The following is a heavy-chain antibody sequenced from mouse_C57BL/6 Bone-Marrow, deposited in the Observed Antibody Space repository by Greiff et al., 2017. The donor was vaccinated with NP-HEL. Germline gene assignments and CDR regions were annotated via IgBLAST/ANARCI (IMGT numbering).Heavy chain of an antibody. Sequence: VQLQQPGAELVKPGASVKLSCKASGYTFTSYWMHWVKQRPGRGLEWIGRIDPNSGGTEYNEKFKSKATLTVDKPSSTAYMQLSSLTSEDSAVYYCARSLYGSSYGYWYFDVWGTGTTVTVSS. CDR3: ARSLYGSSYGYWYFDV. CDR1: GYTFTSYW. V-gene: IGHV1-72*01. D-gene: IGHD1-1*01. J-gene: IGHJ1*03. CDR2: IDPNSGGT.